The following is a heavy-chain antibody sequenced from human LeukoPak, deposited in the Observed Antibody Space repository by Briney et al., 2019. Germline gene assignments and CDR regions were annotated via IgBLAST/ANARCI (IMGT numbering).Heavy chain of an antibody. D-gene: IGHD3/OR15-3a*01. V-gene: IGHV4-59*01. J-gene: IGHJ4*02. CDR2: IYYSGST. CDR1: GGSISSYY. CDR3: SRIRGRSNFVY. Sequence: PSETLSLTCTVSGGSISSYYWSWIRQPPGKGLEWIWYIYYSGSTNYNPSLKSRVTISVDTSKNPFSLKLSSVTAADTAVYYCSRIRGRSNFVYWGQGTLVTVSS.